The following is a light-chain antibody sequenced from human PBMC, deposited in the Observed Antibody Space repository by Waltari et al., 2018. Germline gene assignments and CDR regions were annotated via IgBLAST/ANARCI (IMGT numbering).Light chain of an antibody. J-gene: IGKJ2*01. V-gene: IGKV1-39*01. Sequence: DIQMTQSPSSLSASVGDRVTITCRASQSISRNLNWYQQKPGKAPKLLIYAAFSLQSGVPSRFRGIGSGTDFTLTISSLQPEDFATYYCQQSYSLGYTFGQGTKLEIK. CDR1: QSISRN. CDR3: QQSYSLGYT. CDR2: AAF.